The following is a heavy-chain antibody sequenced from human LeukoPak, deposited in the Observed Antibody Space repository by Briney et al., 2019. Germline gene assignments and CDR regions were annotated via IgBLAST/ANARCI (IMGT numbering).Heavy chain of an antibody. Sequence: PGKPLQISWKGSGYLSTSYCGGWVCQMPGKGLEWMGNTIIVDADTRYSPSSQGKVTISAAKSISTAYVQWSSLTASATAMYYCARLKGYYDSSGSLFDYWGQGTLVPVSS. J-gene: IGHJ4*02. V-gene: IGHV5-51*01. D-gene: IGHD3-22*01. CDR1: GYLSTSYC. CDR3: ARLKGYYDSSGSLFDY. CDR2: TIIVDADT.